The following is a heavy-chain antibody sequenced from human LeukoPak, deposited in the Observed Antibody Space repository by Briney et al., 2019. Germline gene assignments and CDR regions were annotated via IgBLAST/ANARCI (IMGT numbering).Heavy chain of an antibody. V-gene: IGHV4-61*01. J-gene: IGHJ4*02. Sequence: SETLSLTCTVSGGSVSSGSYYWSWIRQPPGKGLEWIGYIYYSGSTNYNPSLKCRVTISVDTSKNQFSLKLSSVTAADTAVYYCAREALEYCSGGSCYSTALDYWGQGTLVTVSS. CDR2: IYYSGST. CDR3: AREALEYCSGGSCYSTALDY. CDR1: GGSVSSGSYY. D-gene: IGHD2-15*01.